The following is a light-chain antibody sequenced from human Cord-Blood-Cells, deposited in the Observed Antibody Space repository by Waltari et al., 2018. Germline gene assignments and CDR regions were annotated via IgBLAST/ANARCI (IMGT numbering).Light chain of an antibody. CDR3: QQRSNWPYT. V-gene: IGKV3-11*01. CDR1: QSVSSY. J-gene: IGKJ2*01. Sequence: EIVLTQSPATLSLSPGERATLSSRASQSVSSYLAWNQQKPGQAPRLLIYDASNRATGIPARFSGSGSGTDFTLTISSLEPEDFAVYYCQQRSNWPYTFGQGTKLEIK. CDR2: DAS.